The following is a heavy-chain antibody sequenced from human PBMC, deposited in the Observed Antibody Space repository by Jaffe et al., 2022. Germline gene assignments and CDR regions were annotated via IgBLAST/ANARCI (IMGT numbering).Heavy chain of an antibody. CDR1: GGSISSGSYY. J-gene: IGHJ6*03. CDR3: ARTREVGSGSYFYYYYYMDV. V-gene: IGHV4-61*02. D-gene: IGHD3-10*01. CDR2: IYTSGST. Sequence: QVQLQESGPGLVKPSQTLSLTCTVSGGSISSGSYYWSWIRQPAGKGLEWIGRIYTSGSTNYNPSLKSRVTISVDTSKNQFSLKLSSVTAADTAVYYCARTREVGSGSYFYYYYYMDVWGKGTTVTVSS.